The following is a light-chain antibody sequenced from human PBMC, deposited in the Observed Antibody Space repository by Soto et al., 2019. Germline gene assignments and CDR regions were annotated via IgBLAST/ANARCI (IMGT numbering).Light chain of an antibody. CDR2: GAS. CDR1: QNVNFN. Sequence: EIVMTQSPATLSVSPGERATLSCRASQNVNFNVAWYQQKVGQAPRLLISGASTRASGVPSRFSGSGSGTEFTLTISGLQSEDFATYSCQNYNSAPWTFGQGTKVEIK. V-gene: IGKV3-15*01. J-gene: IGKJ1*01. CDR3: QNYNSAPWT.